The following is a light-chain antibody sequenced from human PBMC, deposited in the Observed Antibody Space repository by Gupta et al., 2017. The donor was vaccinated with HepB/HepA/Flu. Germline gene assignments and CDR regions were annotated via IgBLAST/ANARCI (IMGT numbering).Light chain of an antibody. V-gene: IGLV1-51*02. Sequence: QSVLTQPPSVSAAPGQEVTISWSGSTSNIGNNYVSWYQRFQGTAPKLLIFENDKRASGITARFSASKSGSTATLAITCLQTGDEAEYYCGTWDTSPNAWVFGGGTKVTVL. CDR2: END. CDR3: GTWDTSPNAWV. CDR1: TSNIGNNY. J-gene: IGLJ2*01.